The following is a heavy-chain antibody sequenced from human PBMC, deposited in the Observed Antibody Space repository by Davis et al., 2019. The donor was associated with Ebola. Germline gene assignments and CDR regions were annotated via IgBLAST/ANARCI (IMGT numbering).Heavy chain of an antibody. D-gene: IGHD3-3*01. CDR2: ISYDGSNK. CDR1: GFTFSSYG. V-gene: IGHV3-30*19. J-gene: IGHJ6*02. Sequence: GESLKISCAASGFTFSSYGMHWVRQAPGKGLEWVAVISYDGSNKYYADSVKGRFTISRDNSKNTLYLQMNSLRAEDTAVYYCASLEGYDFWSGYGNGMDVWGQGTTVTVSS. CDR3: ASLEGYDFWSGYGNGMDV.